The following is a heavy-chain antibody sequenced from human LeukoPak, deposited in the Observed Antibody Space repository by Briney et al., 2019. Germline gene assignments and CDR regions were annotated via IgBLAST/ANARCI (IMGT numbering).Heavy chain of an antibody. Sequence: SESLSLTCTVSGGSVSSSFYYWGWIRQPPGKGLEWIGSMYFSGSTHYNPSLKSRVTISVDTSKNQFSLKLTSVTAADTAVYYCANAASYSVDYWGQGTLVTVSS. CDR3: ANAASYSVDY. CDR1: GGSVSSSFYY. J-gene: IGHJ4*02. D-gene: IGHD1-26*01. V-gene: IGHV4-39*01. CDR2: MYFSGST.